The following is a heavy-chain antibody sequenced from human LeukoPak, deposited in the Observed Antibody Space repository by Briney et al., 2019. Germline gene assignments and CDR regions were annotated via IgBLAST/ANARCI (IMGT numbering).Heavy chain of an antibody. D-gene: IGHD4-17*01. J-gene: IGHJ4*02. CDR1: GYTFSSYA. CDR2: INAGNGNT. V-gene: IGHV1-3*01. Sequence: VASVKVSCKASGYTFSSYAMHWVRQAPGQRLEWMGWINAGNGNTKYSQKFQGRVTITRDTSASTAYMELSSLRSEDTAVYYCARDGREGYDYGDYGDYWGQGTLVTVSS. CDR3: ARDGREGYDYGDYGDY.